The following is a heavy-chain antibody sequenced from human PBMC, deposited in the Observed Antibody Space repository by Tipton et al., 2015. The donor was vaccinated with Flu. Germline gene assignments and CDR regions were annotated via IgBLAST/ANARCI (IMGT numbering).Heavy chain of an antibody. CDR1: GFTFSRYA. CDR2: VSGGGAIT. V-gene: IGHV3-23*01. CDR3: ARVIPEFVAGLSY. D-gene: IGHD6-19*01. J-gene: IGHJ4*02. Sequence: SLRLSCAASGFTFSRYAMSWVRQAPGKGLEWVSAVSGGGAITYFADSVKGRFTISRDNSKNILYLQMNSLRADDTAVYYCARVIPEFVAGLSYWGQGTLVSVSS.